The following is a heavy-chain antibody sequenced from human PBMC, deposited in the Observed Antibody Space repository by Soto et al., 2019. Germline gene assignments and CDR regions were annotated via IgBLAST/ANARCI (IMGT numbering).Heavy chain of an antibody. CDR1: GGSFSGYY. D-gene: IGHD3-3*01. J-gene: IGHJ4*02. CDR3: ARVRRAYYDFWSGPRPFDY. Sequence: QVQLQQWGAGLLKPSETLSLTCAVYGGSFSGYYWSWIRQPPGKGLEWIGEINHSGSTNYNPSLKSLVTISVDTSKNQFSLKLSSVTAADTAVYYCARVRRAYYDFWSGPRPFDYWGQGTLVTVSS. CDR2: INHSGST. V-gene: IGHV4-34*01.